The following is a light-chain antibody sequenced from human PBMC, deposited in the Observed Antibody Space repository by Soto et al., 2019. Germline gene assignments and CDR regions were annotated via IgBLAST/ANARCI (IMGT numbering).Light chain of an antibody. CDR2: DAS. Sequence: DIQMTQSPSSLSASVGDRVTITCQASQDISNYLNWYQQKPGQAPKLLIYDASYLETGDPTRFSGSGSGTDFTFTISSLQPEDIATYYCQQYDNPSLTFGGGTKVEIK. CDR3: QQYDNPSLT. CDR1: QDISNY. J-gene: IGKJ4*01. V-gene: IGKV1-33*01.